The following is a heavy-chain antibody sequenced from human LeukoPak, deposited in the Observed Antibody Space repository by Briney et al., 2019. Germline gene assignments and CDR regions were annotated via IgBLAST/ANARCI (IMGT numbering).Heavy chain of an antibody. D-gene: IGHD3-22*01. Sequence: GGSLRLSCAASGFTFGDTWMHRVRQAPGKGLVWVSRINSDGINTSYADSVKGRFTISRDNAKNTLNLQMNSLRAEDTAVYYCARDLGQYYDTSDNWFDPWGQGTLVTVSS. CDR3: ARDLGQYYDTSDNWFDP. CDR2: INSDGINT. CDR1: GFTFGDTW. V-gene: IGHV3-74*01. J-gene: IGHJ5*02.